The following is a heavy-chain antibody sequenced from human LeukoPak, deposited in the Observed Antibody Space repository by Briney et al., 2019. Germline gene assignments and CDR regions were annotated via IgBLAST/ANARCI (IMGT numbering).Heavy chain of an antibody. V-gene: IGHV4-34*01. CDR2: INHSGST. CDR1: GGSFSGYY. J-gene: IGHJ4*02. Sequence: SETLSLTCAVYGGSFSGYYWSWIRQPPGKGLEWIGEINHSGSTNYNPSLESRVTTSVDTSKNQFSLKLSSVTAADTAVYYCALAPRWSSGASLHDYWGQGTLVTVSS. CDR3: ALAPRWSSGASLHDY. D-gene: IGHD3-22*01.